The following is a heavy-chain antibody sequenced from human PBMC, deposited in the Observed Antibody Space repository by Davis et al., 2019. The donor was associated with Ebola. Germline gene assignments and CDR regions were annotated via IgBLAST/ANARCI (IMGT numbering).Heavy chain of an antibody. CDR3: AKRMGYSSGWLDY. V-gene: IGHV3-23*01. D-gene: IGHD6-19*01. CDR1: GFTFSTYL. J-gene: IGHJ4*02. Sequence: PGGSLRLSCAASGFTFSTYLMSWVRQAPGKGLEWVSGISGSGDSTYYADSVKGRFTISRDNSKNTLYLQMNSLRAEDTAVYYCAKRMGYSSGWLDYWGQGTLVTVSS. CDR2: ISGSGDST.